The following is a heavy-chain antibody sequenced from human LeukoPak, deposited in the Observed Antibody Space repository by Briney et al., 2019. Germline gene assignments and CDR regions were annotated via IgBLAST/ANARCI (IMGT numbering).Heavy chain of an antibody. J-gene: IGHJ4*02. CDR3: ARGLYSYDSYYFDY. Sequence: PGGSLRLSCAASGFTFSSYSMNWVRQAPGKGLEWVSYISSSSSTIYYADSVKGRFTISRDNAKNSLYLQMNSLRAEGTAVYYCARGLYSYDSYYFDYWGQGTLVTVSS. V-gene: IGHV3-48*01. CDR2: ISSSSSTI. D-gene: IGHD5-18*01. CDR1: GFTFSSYS.